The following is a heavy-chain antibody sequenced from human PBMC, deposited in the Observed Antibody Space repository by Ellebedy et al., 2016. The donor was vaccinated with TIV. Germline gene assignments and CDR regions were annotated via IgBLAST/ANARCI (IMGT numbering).Heavy chain of an antibody. CDR2: INHSGNT. Sequence: MPSETLSLTCAVYGGSFSGYFWNWIRQFPGKGLEWIGEINHSGNTNYNPSLKSRVTIVDTSKNQFSLRLNSVTAADTALYYCARGGTEAFDYWGQGTLVTVSS. V-gene: IGHV4-34*01. CDR3: ARGGTEAFDY. J-gene: IGHJ4*02. CDR1: GGSFSGYF.